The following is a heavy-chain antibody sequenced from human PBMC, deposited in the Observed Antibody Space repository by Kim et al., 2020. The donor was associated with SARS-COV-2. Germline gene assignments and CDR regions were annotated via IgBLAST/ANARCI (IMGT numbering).Heavy chain of an antibody. CDR3: ARGSRSWSYYYYYGMDV. V-gene: IGHV4-34*01. J-gene: IGHJ6*01. CDR2: INHSGST. D-gene: IGHD1-26*01. Sequence: SETLSLTCAVYGGSFSGYYWSWIRQPPGKGLEWIGEINHSGSTNYNPSLKSRVTISVDTSKNQFSLKLSAVTAADTAVYYCARGSRSWSYYYYYGMDVWG. CDR1: GGSFSGYY.